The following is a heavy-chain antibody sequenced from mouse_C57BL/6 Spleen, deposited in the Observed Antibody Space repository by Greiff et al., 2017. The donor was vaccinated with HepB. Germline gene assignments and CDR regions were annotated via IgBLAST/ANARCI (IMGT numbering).Heavy chain of an antibody. D-gene: IGHD1-1*01. CDR2: ISSGGSYT. CDR3: ARRDGRYFDY. Sequence: EVQLVESGGDLVKPGGSLKLSCAASGFTFSSYGMSWVRQTPDKRLEWVATISSGGSYTYYPDSVKGRFTISRDNAKNTLYLQMSSLKSEDTAMYYCARRDGRYFDYWGQGTTLTVSS. CDR1: GFTFSSYG. V-gene: IGHV5-6*01. J-gene: IGHJ2*01.